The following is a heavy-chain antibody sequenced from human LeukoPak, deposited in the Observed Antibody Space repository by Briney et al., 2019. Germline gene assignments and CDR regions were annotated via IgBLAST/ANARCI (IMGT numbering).Heavy chain of an antibody. CDR3: AKDMGPSFIAAAGNWFDP. CDR2: IRYDGTNK. CDR1: GFTFSSYG. Sequence: GGSLRLSCAASGFTFSSYGMHWVRQAPGKGLEWVAFIRYDGTNKYYADSVKGRFTISRDNAKNSLYLQMNSLRAEDTALYYCAKDMGPSFIAAAGNWFDPWGQGTLVTVSS. V-gene: IGHV3-30*02. D-gene: IGHD6-13*01. J-gene: IGHJ5*02.